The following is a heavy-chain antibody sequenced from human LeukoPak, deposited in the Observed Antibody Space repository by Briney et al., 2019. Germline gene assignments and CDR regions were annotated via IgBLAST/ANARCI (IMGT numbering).Heavy chain of an antibody. Sequence: PGGSLRLSCAASGFTFSSYGMHWVRQAPGKGLEWVAVISYDGSNKYYADSVKGRFTISRDNSKNTLYLQMNSLRAEDTAVYYCAKDLEGAAAGSDNWFDPWGQGTLVTVSS. CDR3: AKDLEGAAAGSDNWFDP. CDR2: ISYDGSNK. V-gene: IGHV3-30*18. D-gene: IGHD6-13*01. J-gene: IGHJ5*02. CDR1: GFTFSSYG.